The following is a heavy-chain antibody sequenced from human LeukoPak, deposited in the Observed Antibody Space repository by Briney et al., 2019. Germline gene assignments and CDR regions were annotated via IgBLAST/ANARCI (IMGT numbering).Heavy chain of an antibody. CDR3: ARGARAGYNLGPFDY. J-gene: IGHJ4*02. V-gene: IGHV4-59*08. CDR2: IYYSGST. Sequence: SSETLSLTCTVSGGSISSYYWSWIRQPPGKGLEWIGYIYYSGSTKYNPSLKSRVTISVDTSKNQFSLKLSSVTAADTAVYYCARGARAGYNLGPFDYWGQGTLVTVSS. CDR1: GGSISSYY. D-gene: IGHD5-24*01.